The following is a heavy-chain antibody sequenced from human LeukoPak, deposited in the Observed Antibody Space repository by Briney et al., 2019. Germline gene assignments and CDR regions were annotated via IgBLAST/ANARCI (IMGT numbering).Heavy chain of an antibody. J-gene: IGHJ4*02. CDR1: GYTFTGYY. V-gene: IGHV1-2*06. CDR2: INPNSGGT. CDR3: ARLQSPGGYSRYDDEREFDY. D-gene: IGHD5-12*01. Sequence: GASVKVSCKASGYTFTGYYMHWVRQAPGQGLEWMGRINPNSGGTNYAQKFPGRVTVTRDTSISTAYMELSRLRSDDTAVYYCARLQSPGGYSRYDDEREFDYWGQGTLVTVSS.